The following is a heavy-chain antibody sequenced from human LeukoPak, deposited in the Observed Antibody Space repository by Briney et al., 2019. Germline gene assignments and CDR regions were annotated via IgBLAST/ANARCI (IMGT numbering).Heavy chain of an antibody. CDR2: VDNDGSGS. J-gene: IGHJ4*02. Sequence: GGSLRLSCAASGFTFSSYYMHWVRQAPGKGLVWVSRVDNDGSGSIYADSMKGRFTTSRDNAKNTVFLQMNSLRVEDTAVYYCARGGFSHGFDLWGQGTRVTVSS. V-gene: IGHV3-74*01. CDR3: ARGGFSHGFDL. CDR1: GFTFSSYY. D-gene: IGHD2/OR15-2a*01.